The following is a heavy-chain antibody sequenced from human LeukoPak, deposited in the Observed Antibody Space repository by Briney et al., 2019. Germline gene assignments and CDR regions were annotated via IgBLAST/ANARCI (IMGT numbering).Heavy chain of an antibody. D-gene: IGHD5-24*01. V-gene: IGHV1-18*01. Sequence: ASVKVSCKASGYTFTNYGVTWVRQAPGQGLEWMGWISAYKGNTNYAAKFQGRVTMTTDTSTSTGYMELTSLRSDDTAVYYCARTLGGNYVEMATGVDLWGRGTLVIVSS. CDR2: ISAYKGNT. CDR3: ARTLGGNYVEMATGVDL. J-gene: IGHJ2*01. CDR1: GYTFTNYG.